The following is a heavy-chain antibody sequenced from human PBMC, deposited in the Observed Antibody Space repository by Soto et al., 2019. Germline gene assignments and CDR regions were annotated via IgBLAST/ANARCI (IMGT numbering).Heavy chain of an antibody. D-gene: IGHD3-9*01. CDR1: GGTFSSYA. CDR3: ARESTTRYYDILTGYSPFDY. CDR2: ISAYNGNT. J-gene: IGHJ4*02. V-gene: IGHV1-18*01. Sequence: ASVKVSCKASGGTFSSYAIGCVRQAPGQGLEWMGWISAYNGNTNYAQKLQGRVTMTTDTSTSTAYMELRSLRSDDTAVYYCARESTTRYYDILTGYSPFDYWGQGTLVTVSS.